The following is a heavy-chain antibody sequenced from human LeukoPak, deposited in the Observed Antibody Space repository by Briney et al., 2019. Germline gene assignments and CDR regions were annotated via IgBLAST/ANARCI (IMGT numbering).Heavy chain of an antibody. D-gene: IGHD3-10*01. V-gene: IGHV1-18*01. CDR2: ISTYNGNT. Sequence: PVASVKVSCKASGYTFTSYGISWVRQAPGQGLEWMGWISTYNGNTNYAQKLQGRVTMTPDTSTRTAYMKLRSLRSDDTAVYYCARVLGYGSGRYYYYGMDVWGQGTTVTVSS. CDR1: GYTFTSYG. J-gene: IGHJ6*02. CDR3: ARVLGYGSGRYYYYGMDV.